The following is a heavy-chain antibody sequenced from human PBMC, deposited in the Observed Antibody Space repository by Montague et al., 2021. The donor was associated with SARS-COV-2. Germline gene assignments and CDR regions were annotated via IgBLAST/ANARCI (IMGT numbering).Heavy chain of an antibody. Sequence: SETLSLTCTVSGDSISSGYFYWGWIRQPPGKGLEWVGTIHYSGITYYNPSLKSRVTISVDTSRNQFPLKLSSVTAADTATYYCARHLAISGPAAVSDYWGQGTLVTVSS. CDR2: IHYSGIT. CDR3: ARHLAISGPAAVSDY. CDR1: GDSISSGYFY. J-gene: IGHJ4*02. D-gene: IGHD2-2*01. V-gene: IGHV4-39*01.